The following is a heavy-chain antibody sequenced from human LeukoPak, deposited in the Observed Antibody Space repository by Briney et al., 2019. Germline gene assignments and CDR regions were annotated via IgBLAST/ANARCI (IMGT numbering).Heavy chain of an antibody. CDR2: ISDSGGST. V-gene: IGHV3-23*01. J-gene: IGHJ6*02. Sequence: GGSLRLSCAASGFTFSTYVMNWVRQAPGKGLEWVSTISDSGGSTYYADSVKGRFTISRDNSKSTLYLQMNSLRAEDTAAYYCGRYYVMDVWGQGTSVTVSS. CDR1: GFTFSTYV. CDR3: GRYYVMDV.